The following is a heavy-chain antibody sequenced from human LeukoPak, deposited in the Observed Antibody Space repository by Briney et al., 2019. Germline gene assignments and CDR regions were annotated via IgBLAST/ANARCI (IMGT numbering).Heavy chain of an antibody. D-gene: IGHD3-3*01. CDR3: ARDGESLTADYFNY. CDR2: INPNSGGT. CDR1: GYTFTGYY. V-gene: IGHV1-2*02. Sequence: ASVKVSCKASGYTFTGYYMHWVRQAPGQGLERMGWINPNSGGTNYAQKFQGRVTMTRDTSIGTAYMELSRLRSDATAVYYCARDGESLTADYFNYWGQGTLVTVSS. J-gene: IGHJ4*02.